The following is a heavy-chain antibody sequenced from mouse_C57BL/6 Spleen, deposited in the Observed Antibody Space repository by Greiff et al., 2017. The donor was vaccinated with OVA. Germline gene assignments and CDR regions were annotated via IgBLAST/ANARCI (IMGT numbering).Heavy chain of an antibody. CDR1: GYTFTDYN. V-gene: IGHV1-22*01. Sequence: VQLKQSGPELVKPGASVKMSCKASGYTFTDYNMHWVKQSHGKSLEWIGYINPNNGGTSYNQKFKGKATLTVNKSSSTAYMELRRLTSEDSAVYYCAPYDCDEGYCDYWGQGTTLTVSS. J-gene: IGHJ2*01. CDR2: INPNNGGT. CDR3: APYDCDEGYCDY. D-gene: IGHD2-4*01.